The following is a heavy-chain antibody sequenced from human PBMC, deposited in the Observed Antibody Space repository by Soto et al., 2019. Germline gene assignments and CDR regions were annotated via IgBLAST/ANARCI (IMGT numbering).Heavy chain of an antibody. CDR3: ARDLAAGDH. V-gene: IGHV1-46*01. Sequence: QVQLVQSGAEVKKPGASVKVSCRTSGYTFTHYYIPWVRQAPGQGLEWLGIINPASGSTNYAQDFQGRVTLTMDPSTTTVYMELSGLRAEDTAIFYCARDLAAGDHWGQGTLVTVSS. CDR1: GYTFTHYY. J-gene: IGHJ4*02. D-gene: IGHD6-13*01. CDR2: INPASGST.